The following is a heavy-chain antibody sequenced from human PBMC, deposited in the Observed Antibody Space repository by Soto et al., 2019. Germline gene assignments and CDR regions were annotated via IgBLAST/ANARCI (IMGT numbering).Heavy chain of an antibody. V-gene: IGHV3-7*01. Sequence: PGGSLRLSCAASGFTFSSYWMTWVRQAPEKGLEWVANIKQDGSEKYYVDSVKGRFTISRDNAKNSLYLQMNSLRAEDSAVYYCAREYAFLEWLLKENYYYYGMDVWGQGTTVTVSS. D-gene: IGHD3-3*02. CDR3: AREYAFLEWLLKENYYYYGMDV. J-gene: IGHJ6*02. CDR1: GFTFSSYW. CDR2: IKQDGSEK.